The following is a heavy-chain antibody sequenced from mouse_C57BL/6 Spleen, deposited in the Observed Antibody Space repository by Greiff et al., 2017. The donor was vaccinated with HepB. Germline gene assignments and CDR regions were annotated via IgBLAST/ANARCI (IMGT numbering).Heavy chain of an antibody. V-gene: IGHV1-64*01. Sequence: QVQLQQSGAELVKPGASVKLSCKASGYTFTSYWMHWVKQRPGQGLEWIGMIHPNSGSTNYNEKFKSKATLTVDKSSSTAYMQLSSLTSEDSAVYYCARGATVVANPTWFAYWGQGTLVTVSA. D-gene: IGHD1-1*01. CDR1: GYTFTSYW. CDR2: IHPNSGST. CDR3: ARGATVVANPTWFAY. J-gene: IGHJ3*01.